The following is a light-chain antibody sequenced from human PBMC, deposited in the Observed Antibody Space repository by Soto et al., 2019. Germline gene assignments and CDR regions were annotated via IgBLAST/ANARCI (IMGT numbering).Light chain of an antibody. CDR2: DAS. J-gene: IGKJ3*01. Sequence: DIQMTQSPSSLSASVGDRVTITCQASQDISNYLNWYQQKPGKAPKLLIFDASNLEKGVKSRFSGSGSGTDFTFTISSLQPEDIATYYCQQYDNLPFTFGPGTKVDIK. CDR3: QQYDNLPFT. CDR1: QDISNY. V-gene: IGKV1-33*01.